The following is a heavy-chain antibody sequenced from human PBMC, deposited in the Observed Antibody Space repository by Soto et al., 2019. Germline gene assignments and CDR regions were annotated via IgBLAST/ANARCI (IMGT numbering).Heavy chain of an antibody. CDR2: IYYSGSP. CDR3: ARHSNEYRKSLDY. V-gene: IGHV4-59*08. CDR1: GGSISGYY. Sequence: PSETLSLTCTVSGGSISGYYWSWIRQPPGKGLEWIAYIYYSGSPNSNPSLKSRVTISVDTSKNQFSLKLSSVTAADTAVYYCARHSNEYRKSLDYWGQGTLVTVSS. D-gene: IGHD1-1*01. J-gene: IGHJ4*02.